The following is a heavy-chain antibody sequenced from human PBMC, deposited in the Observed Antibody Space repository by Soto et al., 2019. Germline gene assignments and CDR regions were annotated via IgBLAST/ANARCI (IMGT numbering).Heavy chain of an antibody. CDR3: ARGSSGWYEVDY. CDR2: IKQDGSEK. CDR1: GFTFSTYW. Sequence: EVQLVESGGGLVQPGGSLRLSCAASGFTFSTYWMNWVRQAPGKGLEWVANIKQDGSEKNYVDSLKGRFTISRDNAKNSLYLQMNSLRAEDTAVYYCARGSSGWYEVDYWGQGTLVTVSS. V-gene: IGHV3-7*02. J-gene: IGHJ4*02. D-gene: IGHD6-19*01.